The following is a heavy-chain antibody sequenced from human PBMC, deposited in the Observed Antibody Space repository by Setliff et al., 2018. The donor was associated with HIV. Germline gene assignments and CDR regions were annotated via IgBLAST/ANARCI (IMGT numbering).Heavy chain of an antibody. J-gene: IGHJ4*01. Sequence: PSETLSLTCAVSGGSISIGNWWSWVRQPPGKGLEWIGEIYHSGSTNYNPSLKSRVTISVDKSKNQFSLKLSSVTAADTAVYYCAKSQNRGDYDNSGFLNYWGHGTLVTVSS. CDR3: AKSQNRGDYDNSGFLNY. V-gene: IGHV4-4*02. CDR2: IYHSGST. CDR1: GGSISIGNW. D-gene: IGHD3-22*01.